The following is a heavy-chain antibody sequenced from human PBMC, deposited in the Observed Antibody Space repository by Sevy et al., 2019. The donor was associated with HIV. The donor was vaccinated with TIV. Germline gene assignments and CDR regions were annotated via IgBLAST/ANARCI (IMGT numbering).Heavy chain of an antibody. CDR2: IYGSGDST. CDR1: GFTFSTYA. D-gene: IGHD6-6*01. Sequence: GGSLRLSCAASGFTFSTYAMSWVRQAPGKGLECVSAIYGSGDSTYYADSVKGRFTISRDNSKNTLYLQMNSLRAEDTAVYYCAKDGVAARSYWYIDLWGRGTLVTVSS. J-gene: IGHJ2*01. CDR3: AKDGVAARSYWYIDL. V-gene: IGHV3-23*01.